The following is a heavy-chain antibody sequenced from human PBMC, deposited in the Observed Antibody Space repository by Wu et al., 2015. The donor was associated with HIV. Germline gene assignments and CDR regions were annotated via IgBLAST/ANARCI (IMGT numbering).Heavy chain of an antibody. Sequence: QVQLVQSGAEVKKPGASVKVSCTAFGYTFINNFLHWVRQAPGQGPEWMGVINPRSDSTTYAQAFEGRLTMTRDTSKNTMYMERSSLRSDDTATYYCARERVDYDSGGYRAHRGYYFDYWGQGTLVIVSS. CDR2: INPRSDST. J-gene: IGHJ4*02. D-gene: IGHD3-22*01. CDR3: ARERVDYDSGGYRAHRGYYFDY. V-gene: IGHV1-46*01. CDR1: GYTFINNF.